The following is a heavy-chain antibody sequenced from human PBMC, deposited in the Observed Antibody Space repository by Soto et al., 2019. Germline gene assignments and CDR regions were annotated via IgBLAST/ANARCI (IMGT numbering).Heavy chain of an antibody. Sequence: PGGFLRLSCAASGFTFNTYAMSWVRQAPGKGLEWVSFISGTADSTDYADSVKGRFTISRDNSKNKLYLQMNNLRVEDTAIYYCVSRAWLDYWGQGTLVTVSS. D-gene: IGHD5-12*01. CDR3: VSRAWLDY. J-gene: IGHJ4*02. CDR2: ISGTADST. V-gene: IGHV3-23*01. CDR1: GFTFNTYA.